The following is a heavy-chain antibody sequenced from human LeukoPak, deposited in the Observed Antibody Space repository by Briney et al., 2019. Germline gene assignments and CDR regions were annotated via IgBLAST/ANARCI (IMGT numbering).Heavy chain of an antibody. D-gene: IGHD3-3*01. CDR1: GYTFTSYG. CDR3: ARGRYYDFWSGYYTVSPDYYYYYMDV. J-gene: IGHJ6*03. Sequence: SVRVSCKASGYTFTSYGISWVRQAPGQGLEWMGGIIPIFGTANYAQKFQGRVTITADESTSTAYMELSSLRSEDTAVYYCARGRYYDFWSGYYTVSPDYYYYYMDVWAKGPRSPSP. CDR2: IIPIFGTA. V-gene: IGHV1-69*13.